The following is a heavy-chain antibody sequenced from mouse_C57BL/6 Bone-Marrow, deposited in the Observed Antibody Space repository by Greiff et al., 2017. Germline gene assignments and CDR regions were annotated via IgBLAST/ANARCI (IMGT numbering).Heavy chain of an antibody. D-gene: IGHD2-4*01. Sequence: EVKLVESGGGLVKPGGSLKLSCAASGFTFSSYAMSWVRQTPDKRLEWVATISDGGSYTYYPANVKGRFTIPRDTANNNLYLQMSHMKSEDTAMYDCARERLNYLDEWGQGTTLTVSS. CDR1: GFTFSSYA. J-gene: IGHJ2*01. V-gene: IGHV5-4*01. CDR2: ISDGGSYT. CDR3: ARERLNYLDE.